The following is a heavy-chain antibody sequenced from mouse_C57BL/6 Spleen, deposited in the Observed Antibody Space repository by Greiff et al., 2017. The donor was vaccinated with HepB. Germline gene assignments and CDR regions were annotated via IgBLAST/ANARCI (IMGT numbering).Heavy chain of an antibody. CDR2: IDPSDSYT. V-gene: IGHV1-69*01. CDR1: GYTFTSYW. J-gene: IGHJ2*01. D-gene: IGHD1-1*01. Sequence: VQLQQSGAELVMPGASVKLSCKASGYTFTSYWMHWVKQRPGQGLEWIGEIDPSDSYTNYNQKFKGKSTLTVDKSSSTAYMQLSSLTSEDSAVYSCGSSVITRAYFDYWGQGTTLTVSS. CDR3: GSSVITRAYFDY.